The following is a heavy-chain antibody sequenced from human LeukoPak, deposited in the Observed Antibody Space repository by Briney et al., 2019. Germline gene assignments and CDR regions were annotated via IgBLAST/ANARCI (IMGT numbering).Heavy chain of an antibody. J-gene: IGHJ4*02. V-gene: IGHV3-33*01. CDR1: GFTFSSYG. D-gene: IGHD1-1*01. CDR3: ARDGNWNDVGFFDY. CDR2: IWYDGSNK. Sequence: PGGSLRLSCAASGFTFSSYGMHWVRQAPGKGLEWVAVIWYDGSNKYYADSVEGRFTISRDNSKNTLYLQMNSLRAEDTAVYYCARDGNWNDVGFFDYWGQGTLVTVSS.